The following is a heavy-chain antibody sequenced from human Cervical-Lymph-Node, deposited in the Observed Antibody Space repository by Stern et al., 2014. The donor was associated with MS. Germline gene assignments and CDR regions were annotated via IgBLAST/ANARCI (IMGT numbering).Heavy chain of an antibody. CDR2: IYPGDSDT. CDR3: ATRQFFQH. CDR1: GYRFSSDW. Sequence: EVQLVESGAEVKKPGESLKISCKGLGYRFSSDWIGWVGQMPGKGLEWMGIIYPGDSDTRYSPSFQGQVTFSADKSISTVYLQWSSLKPSDTATYYCATRQFFQHWGQGTLVTVSS. V-gene: IGHV5-51*01. J-gene: IGHJ1*01.